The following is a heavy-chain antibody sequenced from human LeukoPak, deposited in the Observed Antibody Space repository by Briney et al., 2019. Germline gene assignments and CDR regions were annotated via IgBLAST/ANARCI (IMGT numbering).Heavy chain of an antibody. CDR2: IDHSGST. Sequence: PSETLSLTCAVYGGSFSGYYWSWIRQPPGKGLEWIGEIDHSGSTNYNPSLKSRVTISVDKSKNQFSLKLSSVTAADTAVYYCARDLTDYYGSGSLNYWGQGTLVTVSS. CDR3: ARDLTDYYGSGSLNY. V-gene: IGHV4-34*01. D-gene: IGHD3-10*01. J-gene: IGHJ4*02. CDR1: GGSFSGYY.